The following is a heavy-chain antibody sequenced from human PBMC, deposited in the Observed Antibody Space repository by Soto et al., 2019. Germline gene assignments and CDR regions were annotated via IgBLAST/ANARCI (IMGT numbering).Heavy chain of an antibody. CDR2: IYYSGST. D-gene: IGHD3-22*01. Sequence: SETLSLTCTVSGGSISSYYWSWIRQPPGKGLEWIGYIYYSGSTNYNPSLKSRVTISVDTSKNQFSLKLSSVTAADTAVYYCARGITYYDSSGYPRGYNWFDPWGQGTLVT. CDR1: GGSISSYY. V-gene: IGHV4-59*01. CDR3: ARGITYYDSSGYPRGYNWFDP. J-gene: IGHJ5*02.